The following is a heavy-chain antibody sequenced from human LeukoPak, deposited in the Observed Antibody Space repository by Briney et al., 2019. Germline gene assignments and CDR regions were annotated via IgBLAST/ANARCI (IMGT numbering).Heavy chain of an antibody. CDR1: GGTFSSYA. J-gene: IGHJ5*02. CDR3: ARSPYIVVVPAETYNWFGP. CDR2: IIPIFGTA. V-gene: IGHV1-69*01. D-gene: IGHD2-2*01. Sequence: SVKVSCKASGGTFSSYAISWVRQAPGQGLEWMGGIIPIFGTANYAQKFQGRVTITADESTSTAYMELSSLRSEDTAVYYCARSPYIVVVPAETYNWFGPWGQGTLVTVSS.